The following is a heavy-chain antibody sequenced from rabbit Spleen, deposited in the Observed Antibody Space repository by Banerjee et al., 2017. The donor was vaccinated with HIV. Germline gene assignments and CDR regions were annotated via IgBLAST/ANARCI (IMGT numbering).Heavy chain of an antibody. CDR2: IYVSVGGAI. D-gene: IGHD1-1*01. Sequence: QEQLEESGGDLVKPEGSLRLTCTASGFSFGTNYYMCWVRQAPGKGLEWIACIYVSVGGAIYYTNWAKGRFTISKDSSTTVTLQMTSLTVADTATYFCARAASGSGGWYLNLWGQGTLVTVS. CDR3: ARAASGSGGWYLNL. CDR1: GFSFGTNYY. J-gene: IGHJ4*01. V-gene: IGHV1S45*01.